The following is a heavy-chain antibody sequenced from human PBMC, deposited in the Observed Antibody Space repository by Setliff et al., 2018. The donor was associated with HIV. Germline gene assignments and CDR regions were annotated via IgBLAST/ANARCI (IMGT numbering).Heavy chain of an antibody. CDR2: INKDGSEK. J-gene: IGHJ4*02. D-gene: IGHD1-26*01. CDR1: GFDFSNYW. Sequence: GGSLRLSCAASGFDFSNYWFSWVRQAPGKGLEWVANINKDGSEKYYVDSVKGRFTISRDNAKDSLYLQMDSLRGEDTAVYYCARDSGTVVGATGPGYRGQGALVTVSS. V-gene: IGHV3-7*03. CDR3: ARDSGTVVGATGPGY.